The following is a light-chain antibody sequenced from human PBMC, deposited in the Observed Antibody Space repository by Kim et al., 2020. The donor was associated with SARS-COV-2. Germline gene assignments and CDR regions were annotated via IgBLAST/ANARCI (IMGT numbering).Light chain of an antibody. CDR2: YDS. Sequence: SYELTQPLSVSVAPGKTARITCGGNNIGSKSVHWYQQKPGQAPVLVIYYDSDRPSGIPERFSGSNSGNTATLTISRVEAGDEADYYCQVWDSSSDWVFGG. J-gene: IGLJ3*02. V-gene: IGLV3-21*04. CDR3: QVWDSSSDWV. CDR1: NIGSKS.